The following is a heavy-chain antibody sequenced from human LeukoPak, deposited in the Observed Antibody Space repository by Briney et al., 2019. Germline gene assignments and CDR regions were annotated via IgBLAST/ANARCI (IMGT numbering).Heavy chain of an antibody. CDR3: ARGAAGYSYG. Sequence: SETLSLTCTVSGDSINSNNYYWGWIRQPPGKGLEWIGSIYDSGSTYYNPSLKSRVTISVDTSKNQFSLRLSSVTAADTAVYYCARGAAGYSYGWGQGTLVTVSS. D-gene: IGHD5-18*01. V-gene: IGHV4-39*07. CDR1: GDSINSNNYY. J-gene: IGHJ4*02. CDR2: IYDSGST.